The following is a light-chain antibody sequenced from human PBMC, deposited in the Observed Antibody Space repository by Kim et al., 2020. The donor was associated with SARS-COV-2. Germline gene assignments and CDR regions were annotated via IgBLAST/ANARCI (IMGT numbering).Light chain of an antibody. CDR1: QSVNSD. J-gene: IGKJ2*01. CDR3: QQYFNWPPYT. V-gene: IGKV3-15*01. Sequence: EIVMTQSPATLSVSPGERAALSCRASQSVNSDLAWYQHKPGQSPRLLIHGASTRATGIPARFRGSGSGTEFTLTISNLQSEDSAIYYCQQYFNWPPYTFGQGTKLE. CDR2: GAS.